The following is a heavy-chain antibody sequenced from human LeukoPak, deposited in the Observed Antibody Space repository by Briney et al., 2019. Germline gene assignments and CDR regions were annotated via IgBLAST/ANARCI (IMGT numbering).Heavy chain of an antibody. D-gene: IGHD2-2*01. J-gene: IGHJ4*02. CDR1: GGSISSSSYY. Sequence: SETLSLTCTVAGGSISSSSYYWGWIRQPPGKGMEWIGSIYYSGSTYYNPSLKSRVTISVDTSKNQFSLKLSSVTAADTAVYYCARREYCSSTSCSYFDYWGQGTLVTVSS. CDR2: IYYSGST. CDR3: ARREYCSSTSCSYFDY. V-gene: IGHV4-39*01.